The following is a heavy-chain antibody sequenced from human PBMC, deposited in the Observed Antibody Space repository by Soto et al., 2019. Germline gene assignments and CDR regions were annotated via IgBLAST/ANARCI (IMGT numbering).Heavy chain of an antibody. V-gene: IGHV1-3*01. CDR1: GYTFTSYA. CDR2: INAGNGNT. D-gene: IGHD3-16*02. Sequence: QVQLVQSGAEVKKPGASVKVSCKASGYTFTSYAMHWVRQAPGQRLEWMGWINAGNGNTKYSQKFQGRVTITRDTSASTAYMELSSLRSEDTAVYYCARAYYDYVWGSYRYPFDYWGQGTLVTVSS. J-gene: IGHJ4*02. CDR3: ARAYYDYVWGSYRYPFDY.